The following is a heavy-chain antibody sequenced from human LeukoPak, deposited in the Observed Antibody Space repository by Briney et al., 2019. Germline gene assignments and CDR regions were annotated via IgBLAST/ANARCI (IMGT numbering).Heavy chain of an antibody. CDR3: AGGEDIVVVPAAMGY. D-gene: IGHD2-2*01. V-gene: IGHV4-34*01. CDR1: GGSFSGYY. Sequence: SSETLSLTCAVYGGSFSGYYWSWIRQPPGKGLEWIGEINHSGSTNYNPSLKSRVTISVDTSKNQFSLKLSSVTAADTAVYYCAGGEDIVVVPAAMGYWGQGTLVTVSS. J-gene: IGHJ4*02. CDR2: INHSGST.